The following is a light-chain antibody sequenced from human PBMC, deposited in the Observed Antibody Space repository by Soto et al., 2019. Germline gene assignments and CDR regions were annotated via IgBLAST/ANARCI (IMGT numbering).Light chain of an antibody. Sequence: ALTQPASLSGSPGQSISISCTGTSTDVGSHKLVSWYQQYPGNAPKLIIFEAYKRPSGVSNRFSGSKSGSTASLTISGLQAEDEADYYCCSNAVGSTYVFGTGTKVTAL. CDR1: STDVGSHKL. V-gene: IGLV2-23*01. CDR2: EAY. J-gene: IGLJ1*01. CDR3: CSNAVGSTYV.